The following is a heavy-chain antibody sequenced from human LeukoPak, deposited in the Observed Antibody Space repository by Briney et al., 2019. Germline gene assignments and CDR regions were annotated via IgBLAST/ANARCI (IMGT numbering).Heavy chain of an antibody. Sequence: ASVKVSCKASGGTFSSYAISWVRQATGQGLEWMGWMNPNSGNTGYAQKFQGRVTMTRNTSISTAYMELSSLRSEDTAVYYCARGGGSGSYDWWYYYYGMDVWGQGTTVTVSS. CDR1: GGTFSSYA. V-gene: IGHV1-8*02. J-gene: IGHJ6*02. D-gene: IGHD1-26*01. CDR2: MNPNSGNT. CDR3: ARGGGSGSYDWWYYYYGMDV.